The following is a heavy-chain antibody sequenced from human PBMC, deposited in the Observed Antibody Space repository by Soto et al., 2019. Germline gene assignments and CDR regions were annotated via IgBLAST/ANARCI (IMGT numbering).Heavy chain of an antibody. CDR2: IDGDDNK. D-gene: IGHD1-1*01. Sequence: QITLKESGPTLVKPTQTLTLTCTFSGLAFNTADRAVGWIRQAPGKALDWLALIDGDDNKRYSPSLKNSLTHASNTSKKPLVLTMNDTDHVDTATYSCSHGPSRGKTNFLEYWGQGTLVTVSA. CDR1: GLAFNTADRA. V-gene: IGHV2-5*02. CDR3: SHGPSRGKTNFLEY. J-gene: IGHJ4*02.